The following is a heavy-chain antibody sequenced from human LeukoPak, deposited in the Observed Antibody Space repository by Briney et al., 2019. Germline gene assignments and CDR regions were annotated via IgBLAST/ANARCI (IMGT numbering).Heavy chain of an antibody. CDR2: IIPIFGTA. D-gene: IGHD3-22*01. CDR3: AREPRYYYDSSGYYYFDY. CDR1: GGTFSSYA. V-gene: IGHV1-69*05. J-gene: IGHJ4*02. Sequence: SVKVSRKASGGTFSSYAISWVRQAPGQGLEWMGRIIPIFGTANYAQKFQGRVTITTDESTSTAYMELSSLRSEDTAVYYCAREPRYYYDSSGYYYFDYWGQGTLVTVPS.